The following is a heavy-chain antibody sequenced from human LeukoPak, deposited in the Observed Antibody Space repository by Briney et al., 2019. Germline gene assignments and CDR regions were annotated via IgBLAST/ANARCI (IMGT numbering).Heavy chain of an antibody. Sequence: PSETLSLTCTVSGGSINSYYWSWVRQPPGKGLEWIGYIYYSGSTNYNPSLKSRVTITVDTSKNQFSLRLTSVTAADTAVYYCARVAPTRGFASSGYYPLDYWGQGSLVNVS. D-gene: IGHD3-22*01. V-gene: IGHV4-59*01. J-gene: IGHJ4*02. CDR1: GGSINSYY. CDR2: IYYSGST. CDR3: ARVAPTRGFASSGYYPLDY.